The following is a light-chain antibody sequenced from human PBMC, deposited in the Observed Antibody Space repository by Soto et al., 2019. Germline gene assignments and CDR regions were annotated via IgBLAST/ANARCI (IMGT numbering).Light chain of an antibody. CDR2: GAF. V-gene: IGKV3-20*01. CDR1: QSIGSSH. J-gene: IGKJ5*01. Sequence: EIVLTQFPGTLSLSPGESATLSCRASQSIGSSHLVWYQQKPGQAPRLLMYGAFNRATGIPDRFSGSGSGTDFTLTISSLEPEDFAVYHCQQYGGFPITFGQGTRLEIK. CDR3: QQYGGFPIT.